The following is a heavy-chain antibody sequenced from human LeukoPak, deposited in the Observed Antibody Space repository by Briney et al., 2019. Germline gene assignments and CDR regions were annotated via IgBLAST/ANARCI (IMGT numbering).Heavy chain of an antibody. D-gene: IGHD4-17*01. Sequence: WESLSLTCVVYGGSFSGYYCSWIRQPPGKGLEWIGEINHSGSTNYNPSLKSRVTISVDTSKNQFSLKLSSVTAADTAVYYCASFSGDYGNYWGQGTLVTVPS. CDR1: GGSFSGYY. J-gene: IGHJ4*02. CDR3: ASFSGDYGNY. V-gene: IGHV4-34*01. CDR2: INHSGST.